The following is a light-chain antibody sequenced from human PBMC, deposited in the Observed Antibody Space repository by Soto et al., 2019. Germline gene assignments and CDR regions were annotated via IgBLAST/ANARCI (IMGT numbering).Light chain of an antibody. CDR1: QSISNY. V-gene: IGKV1-39*01. CDR3: QQNYGTPLT. Sequence: DMEMTQSPSSLSASVGDRVTITCRASQSISNYLNWYQHQPGKVPKLLIYAASSLQSGVPTRFSGSGSGTDFTLTINSLQPEDFATYDWQQNYGTPLTFGGGTKIEIK. CDR2: AAS. J-gene: IGKJ4*01.